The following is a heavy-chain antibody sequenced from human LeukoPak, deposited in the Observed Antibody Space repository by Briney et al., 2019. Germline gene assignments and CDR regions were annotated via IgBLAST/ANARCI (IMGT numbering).Heavy chain of an antibody. CDR2: IYYSGST. D-gene: IGHD4-23*01. J-gene: IGHJ4*02. V-gene: IGHV4-59*01. Sequence: KPSETLSLTCTVSGGSINSYYWSWIRQPPGKGLEWIGYIYYSGSTNYNPSLKSRVTISVDTSKNQFSLKLSSVTAADTAVYYCARVGPGGISNYWGQGTLVTVSS. CDR3: ARVGPGGISNY. CDR1: GGSINSYY.